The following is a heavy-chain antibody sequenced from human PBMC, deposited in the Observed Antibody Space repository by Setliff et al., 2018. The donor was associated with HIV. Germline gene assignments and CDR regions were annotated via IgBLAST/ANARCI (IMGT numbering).Heavy chain of an antibody. V-gene: IGHV4-4*02. CDR2: IDHRGST. CDR1: GGSISSNW. Sequence: NPSETLSLTCTVSGGSISSNWWGWIRQPPGKGLEWIGEIDHRGSTNNNPSLKSRLTISGDTSKKQFSLRLTSLTAADTAVYFCARFSSTGWRRAFDVWGQGTKVTVTS. CDR3: ARFSSTGWRRAFDV. J-gene: IGHJ3*01. D-gene: IGHD6-19*01.